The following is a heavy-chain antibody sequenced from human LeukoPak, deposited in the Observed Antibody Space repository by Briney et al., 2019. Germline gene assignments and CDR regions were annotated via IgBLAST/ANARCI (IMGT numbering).Heavy chain of an antibody. CDR3: ARTSTYYDFWSGYLYYFDY. J-gene: IGHJ4*02. D-gene: IGHD3-3*01. CDR2: IFPSGGEI. CDR1: GFTFSTFA. Sequence: GGSLRLSCAASGFTFSTFAMIWVRQPPGKGLEWVSSIFPSGGEIHYADSVRGRFTISRDNSKSTLSLQMNSLRAEDTAVYYCARTSTYYDFWSGYLYYFDYWGQGTLVTVSS. V-gene: IGHV3-23*01.